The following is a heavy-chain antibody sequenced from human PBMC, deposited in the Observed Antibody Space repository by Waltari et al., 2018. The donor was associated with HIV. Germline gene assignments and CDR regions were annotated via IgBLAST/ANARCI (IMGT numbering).Heavy chain of an antibody. CDR2: IYYSGCT. CDR3: ARLEIDNSGYYYDDH. CDR1: GGSISSSSYY. D-gene: IGHD3-22*01. J-gene: IGHJ4*02. Sequence: QLQLQESGPGLVKPSETLSLTCTVSGGSISSSSYYWGWIRQPPGKGLEWIGNIYYSGCTYYSPSPKIRVTMSVDTSKNQFSLKLSSVTAADTAVYYCARLEIDNSGYYYDDHWGQGTLVTVSS. V-gene: IGHV4-39*01.